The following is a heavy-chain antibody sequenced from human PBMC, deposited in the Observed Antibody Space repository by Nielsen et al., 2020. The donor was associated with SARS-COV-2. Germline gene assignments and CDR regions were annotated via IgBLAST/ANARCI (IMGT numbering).Heavy chain of an antibody. D-gene: IGHD3-10*01. V-gene: IGHV4-39*01. CDR3: ARSPVGRLLWFGVHEYYFDY. CDR2: IYYSGST. J-gene: IGHJ4*02. Sequence: RQAPGKGLEWIGSIYYSGSTYYNPSLKSRVTISVDTSKNQFSLKLSSVTAADTAVYYCARSPVGRLLWFGVHEYYFDYWGQGTLVTVSS.